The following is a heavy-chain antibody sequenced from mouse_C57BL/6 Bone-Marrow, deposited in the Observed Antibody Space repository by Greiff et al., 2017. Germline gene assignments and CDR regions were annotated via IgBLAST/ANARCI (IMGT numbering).Heavy chain of an antibody. CDR1: GYAFSSSW. CDR3: ARSPRALDY. J-gene: IGHJ2*01. D-gene: IGHD1-3*01. Sequence: QVQLQQSGPELVKPGASVKISCKASGYAFSSSWMNWVKQRPGKGLEWIGRIYPGDGDTNYNGKFKGKATLTADKSSSTAYMQRSSLTSEDSAVYFCARSPRALDYWGQGTTLTVSS. V-gene: IGHV1-82*01. CDR2: IYPGDGDT.